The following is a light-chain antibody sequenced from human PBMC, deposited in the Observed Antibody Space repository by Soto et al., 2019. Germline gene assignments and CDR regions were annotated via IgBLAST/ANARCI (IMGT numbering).Light chain of an antibody. CDR1: QSVSSN. V-gene: IGKV3-15*01. CDR2: GAS. J-gene: IGKJ4*01. Sequence: EIVMTQSPATLSVSPGERATLSCRASQSVSSNLAWYQQKPGQAPRLLIHGASTRATGIPARFSGSGSGTEFTLTINRLGAEDFAVYYCQQYNRWPLTFGGGTKVDI. CDR3: QQYNRWPLT.